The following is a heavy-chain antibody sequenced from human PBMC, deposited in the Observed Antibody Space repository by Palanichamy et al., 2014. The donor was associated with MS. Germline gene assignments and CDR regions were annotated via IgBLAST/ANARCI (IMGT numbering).Heavy chain of an antibody. D-gene: IGHD2-15*01. CDR3: ARGSCSGGTCYQFDY. CDR1: GFIVSSNY. V-gene: IGHV3-53*01. Sequence: EVQLVESGGNLIQPGGSLRLSCAASGFIVSSNYMTWVRQAPGKGLEWVSVIYSGGTTRYADSVQGRFTISRDSSKNTLYLQMNSPRVEDTAMYYCARGSCSGGTCYQFDYWGQGTLVTVSS. CDR2: IYSGGTT. J-gene: IGHJ4*02.